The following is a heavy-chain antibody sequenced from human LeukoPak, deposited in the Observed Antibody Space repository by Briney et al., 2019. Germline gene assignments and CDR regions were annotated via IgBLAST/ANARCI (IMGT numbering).Heavy chain of an antibody. CDR1: GYTFTSYG. CDR2: ISAYSGNT. CDR3: ARGKVAATLYYFDY. V-gene: IGHV1-18*01. D-gene: IGHD2-15*01. Sequence: ASVKVSCKASGYTFTSYGISWVRQAPGQGLEWMGWISAYSGNTNYAQKLQGRVTMTTDTSTSTAYMELRSLRSDDAAVYYCARGKVAATLYYFDYWGQGTLVTVSS. J-gene: IGHJ4*02.